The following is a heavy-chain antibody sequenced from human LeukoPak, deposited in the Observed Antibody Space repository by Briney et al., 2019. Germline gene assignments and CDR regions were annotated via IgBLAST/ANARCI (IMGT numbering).Heavy chain of an antibody. D-gene: IGHD4-17*01. CDR2: IYTSGST. CDR1: GGSISSGSYY. J-gene: IGHJ6*04. CDR3: ATSPTTLDV. Sequence: SQTLSLTCTVSGGSISSGSYYWSWIRQPAVKGLEWIGRIYTSGSTNYNPSLKSRVTISVDTSKNQFSLKLSSVTAADTAVYYCATSPTTLDVWGKGTTVTVSS. V-gene: IGHV4-61*02.